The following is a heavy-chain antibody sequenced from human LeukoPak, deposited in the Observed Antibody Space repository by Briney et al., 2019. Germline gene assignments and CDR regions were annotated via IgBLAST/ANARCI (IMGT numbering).Heavy chain of an antibody. CDR1: GFIFSSHG. J-gene: IGHJ4*02. D-gene: IGHD3-10*01. CDR2: ISPSGDAT. CDR3: AKGLDYYGSGSPQRY. V-gene: IGHV3-23*01. Sequence: GGSLRLSCAASGFIFSSHGMNWVRQAPGKGLEWVSGISPSGDATYYADSVKGRITISRDNSKNTLYLQMNSLRAEDTAVYYCAKGLDYYGSGSPQRYWGQGTLVTVSS.